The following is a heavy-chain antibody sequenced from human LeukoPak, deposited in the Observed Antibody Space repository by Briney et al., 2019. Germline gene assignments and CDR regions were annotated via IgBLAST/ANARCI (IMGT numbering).Heavy chain of an antibody. CDR2: INPSGGSK. CDR1: GYTFTSYY. Sequence: ASVKVSCKASGYTFTSYYMHWVRQAPGQGLEWMGIINPSGGSKSYAQKFQGRVTMTRDTSTSTVYMELSSLRSEDTAVYYCARATRIAAAGYNDAFDIWGQGTMVTVSS. J-gene: IGHJ3*02. CDR3: ARATRIAAAGYNDAFDI. D-gene: IGHD6-13*01. V-gene: IGHV1-46*01.